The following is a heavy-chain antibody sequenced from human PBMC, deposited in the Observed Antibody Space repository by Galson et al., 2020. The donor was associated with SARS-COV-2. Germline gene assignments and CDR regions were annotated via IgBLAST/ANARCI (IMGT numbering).Heavy chain of an antibody. D-gene: IGHD5-18*01. V-gene: IGHV1-2*02. J-gene: IGHJ4*02. CDR1: RNTLTGYY. CDR3: ARDLRISGYSYGLDS. Sequence: SVTVSCMASRNTLTGYYFHWVLQPPGQGLEGIGGINPNSCRANYAQNFQGRATMTRDTSISSAYMELSRLRSDDTAGYYCARDLRISGYSYGLDSWGQGTLVTVSS. CDR2: INPNSCRA.